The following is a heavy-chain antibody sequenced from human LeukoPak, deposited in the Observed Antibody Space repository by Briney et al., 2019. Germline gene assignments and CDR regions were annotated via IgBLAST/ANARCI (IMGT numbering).Heavy chain of an antibody. J-gene: IGHJ4*02. CDR2: IYHSGST. D-gene: IGHD3-3*01. V-gene: IGHV4-30-2*01. CDR3: ARGSDFWTRHFDY. Sequence: PSQTLSLTCAVSGGSISSGGYSWSWIRQPPGKGLEWIGYIYHSGSTYYNPSLKSRVTISVDRSKNQFSLKLSSVTAADTAVYYCARGSDFWTRHFDYWGQGTLVTVSS. CDR1: GGSISSGGYS.